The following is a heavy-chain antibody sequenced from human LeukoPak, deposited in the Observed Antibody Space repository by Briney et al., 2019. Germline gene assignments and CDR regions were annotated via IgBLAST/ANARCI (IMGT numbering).Heavy chain of an antibody. CDR1: GGSISSYY. CDR2: IYYSGST. V-gene: IGHV4-59*01. CDR3: AREFVAAAGTVRYNWFDP. D-gene: IGHD6-13*01. Sequence: SETLSLTCTVSGGSISSYYWSWIRQPPGKGLEWIGYIYYSGSTNYNPSLKSRVTITADTSKTQFSLKLSSVTAADTAVYYCAREFVAAAGTVRYNWFDPWGQGTLVTVSS. J-gene: IGHJ5*02.